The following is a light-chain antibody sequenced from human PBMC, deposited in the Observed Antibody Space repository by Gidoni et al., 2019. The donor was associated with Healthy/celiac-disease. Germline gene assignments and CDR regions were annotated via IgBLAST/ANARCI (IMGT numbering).Light chain of an antibody. CDR1: QVSSSY. Sequence: IQLTQSPSPLSASVGDRVTITCRDSQVSSSYLAWYQQKPGKAPKLLIYAASSLQSGVPSMFSGSGSGTDFTPTISSLQPEYFATYYRQQLNSYPPFGQGTRLEIK. V-gene: IGKV1-9*01. CDR2: AAS. J-gene: IGKJ5*01. CDR3: QQLNSYPP.